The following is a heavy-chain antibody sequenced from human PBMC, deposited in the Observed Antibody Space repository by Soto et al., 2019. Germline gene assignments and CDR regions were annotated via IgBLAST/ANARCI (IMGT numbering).Heavy chain of an antibody. V-gene: IGHV4-59*01. J-gene: IGHJ5*02. Sequence: SETLSLTCTVSGGSISSYYWSWIRQPPGKGLEWIGYIYYSGSTNYNPSLKSRVTISVDTSKNQFSLKLSSVTAADTAVYYCAIGSSGWYVWFDPWGQGTLVTVSS. CDR2: IYYSGST. CDR3: AIGSSGWYVWFDP. CDR1: GGSISSYY. D-gene: IGHD6-19*01.